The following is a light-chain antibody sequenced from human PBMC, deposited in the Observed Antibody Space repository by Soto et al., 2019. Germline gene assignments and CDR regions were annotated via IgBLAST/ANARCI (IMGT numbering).Light chain of an antibody. CDR1: QAISNY. J-gene: IGKJ4*01. V-gene: IGKV1-33*01. CDR3: QQYDNLPPALT. Sequence: DIQMTQSPSSLSASVGDRVTITCQASQAISNYLNWYQQKPGKAPKLLIYDASNLETGVPSRFSGSGSGTDFTFTISSLQPEDIATYYCQQYDNLPPALTFVGGTKVEIK. CDR2: DAS.